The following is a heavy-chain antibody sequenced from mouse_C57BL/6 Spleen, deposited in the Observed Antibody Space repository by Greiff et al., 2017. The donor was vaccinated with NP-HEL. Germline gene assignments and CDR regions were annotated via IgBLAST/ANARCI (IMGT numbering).Heavy chain of an antibody. Sequence: VQLQQSGAELVRPGTSVKVSCKASGYAFTNYLIEWVKQRPGQGLEWIGVINPGSGGTNYNEKFKGKATLTADKSSSTAYMQLSSLASEYSAVYFCAIYGNYGGFDYWGQGTTLTVSS. J-gene: IGHJ2*01. CDR2: INPGSGGT. CDR1: GYAFTNYL. CDR3: AIYGNYGGFDY. V-gene: IGHV1-54*01. D-gene: IGHD2-1*01.